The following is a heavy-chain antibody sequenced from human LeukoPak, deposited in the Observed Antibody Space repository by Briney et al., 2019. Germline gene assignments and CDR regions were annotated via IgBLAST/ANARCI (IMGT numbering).Heavy chain of an antibody. J-gene: IGHJ4*02. CDR2: INPNSGGT. CDR3: ASPEPGDTASFDY. CDR1: GYTFTGYY. V-gene: IGHV1-2*02. Sequence: ASVKVSCKASGYTFTGYYMHWVRQAPGQGLEWMGWINPNSGGTNYAQKFQGRVTTTRDTSISTAYMELSRLRSDDTAVYYCASPEPGDTASFDYWGQGTLVTVSS. D-gene: IGHD2-21*02.